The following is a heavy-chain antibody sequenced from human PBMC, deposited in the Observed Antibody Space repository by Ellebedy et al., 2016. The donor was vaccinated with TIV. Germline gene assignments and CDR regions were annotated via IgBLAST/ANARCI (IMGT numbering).Heavy chain of an antibody. CDR3: ARDGGWDNLGYFDY. CDR1: GDSISSSDSS. Sequence: LRLSCAVSGDSISSSDSSWSWIRQPPGKGLECIGYIYYSGNTYYNPSLKSRVTILVDRSKNQFSLKLSSVTAADTAVYYCARDGGWDNLGYFDYWGQGTLVTVSS. V-gene: IGHV4-30-2*01. D-gene: IGHD6-19*01. CDR2: IYYSGNT. J-gene: IGHJ4*02.